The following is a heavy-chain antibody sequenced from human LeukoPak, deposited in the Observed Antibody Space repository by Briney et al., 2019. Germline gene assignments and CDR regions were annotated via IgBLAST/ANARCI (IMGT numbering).Heavy chain of an antibody. CDR2: FDPEDGET. J-gene: IGHJ4*02. V-gene: IGHV1-24*01. D-gene: IGHD2-21*02. CDR3: ATAIVVETATLDY. CDR1: VYTLTELS. Sequence: ASVKVSRKVSVYTLTELSMHWVRQAPGKGREWMGGFDPEDGETIYAQKFQGRVTMTEETSTDTAYMELSSLRSEDTAVYYCATAIVVETATLDYWGQGTLVTVSS.